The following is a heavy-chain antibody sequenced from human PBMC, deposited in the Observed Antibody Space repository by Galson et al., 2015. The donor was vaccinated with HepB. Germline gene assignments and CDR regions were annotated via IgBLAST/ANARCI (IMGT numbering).Heavy chain of an antibody. Sequence: SLRLSCAASGFTFDDYAMHWVRQAPGKGLEWVSGISWNSGSIGYADSVKGRFTISRDNAKNSLYLQMNSLRAEDTALYYCAKDIDMSGSYYRFDYWGQGTLVTVSS. V-gene: IGHV3-9*01. D-gene: IGHD1-26*01. CDR1: GFTFDDYA. J-gene: IGHJ4*02. CDR3: AKDIDMSGSYYRFDY. CDR2: ISWNSGSI.